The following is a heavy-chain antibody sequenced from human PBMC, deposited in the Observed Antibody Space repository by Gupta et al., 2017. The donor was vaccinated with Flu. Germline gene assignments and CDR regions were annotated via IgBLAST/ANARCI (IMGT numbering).Heavy chain of an antibody. J-gene: IGHJ4*02. CDR1: GFIFSNFY. V-gene: IGHV3-7*01. CDR2: IEERESEK. Sequence: VKLVESGGKLVQPGGSLRLSCAASGFIFSNFYMSWIRQAPGKGLEWVAYIEERESEKFYADSVKGRFTISRDNVKSELYLQMNSLRVEDTAVYYCVRSSTGIYGFFFDYWGQGTVVNVSS. CDR3: VRSSTGIYGFFFDY. D-gene: IGHD1-1*01.